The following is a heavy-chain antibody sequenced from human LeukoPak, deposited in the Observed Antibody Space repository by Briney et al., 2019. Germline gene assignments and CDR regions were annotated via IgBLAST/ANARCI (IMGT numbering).Heavy chain of an antibody. D-gene: IGHD6-19*01. Sequence: GGSLRLSCAASGFTFSSYSMNWVRQAPGKGLEWVSGISWNSGSIGYADSVKGRFTISRDNAKNSLYLQMNSLRAEDTALYYCAKDSRLYSNGWSPFDYWGQGTLVTVSS. CDR3: AKDSRLYSNGWSPFDY. CDR2: ISWNSGSI. J-gene: IGHJ4*02. CDR1: GFTFSSYS. V-gene: IGHV3-9*01.